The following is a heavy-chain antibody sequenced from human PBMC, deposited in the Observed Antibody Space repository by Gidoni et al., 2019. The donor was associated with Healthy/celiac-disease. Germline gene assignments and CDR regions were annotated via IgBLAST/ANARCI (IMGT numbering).Heavy chain of an antibody. CDR1: GGSLSSYY. Sequence: QVQLLQSGPGLVKPSETLSLTCTVSGGSLSSYYWSWIRQPPGKGLEWIGYIYYSGSTNYNPSLKSRVTISVDTSKNQFSLKLSSVTAADTAVYYCARDRIAAAGYYYYYGMDVWGQGTTVTVSS. CDR2: IYYSGST. V-gene: IGHV4-59*01. CDR3: ARDRIAAAGYYYYYGMDV. D-gene: IGHD6-13*01. J-gene: IGHJ6*02.